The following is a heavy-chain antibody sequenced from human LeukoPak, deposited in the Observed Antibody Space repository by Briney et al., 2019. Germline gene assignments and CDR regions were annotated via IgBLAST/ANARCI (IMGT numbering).Heavy chain of an antibody. J-gene: IGHJ3*02. CDR1: GYSISSGYY. CDR3: ARVNPPFDI. V-gene: IGHV4-38-2*02. Sequence: SETLSLTCTVSGYSISSGYYWGWIRQPPGKGLEWIGSIYHSGSTYYNPSLKSRVTMSVDTSKNQFSLKLSSVTAADTAVYYCARVNPPFDIWGQGTMVTVSS. CDR2: IYHSGST.